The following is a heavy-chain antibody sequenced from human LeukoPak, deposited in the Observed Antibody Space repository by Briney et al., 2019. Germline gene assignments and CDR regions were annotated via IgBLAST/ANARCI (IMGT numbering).Heavy chain of an antibody. V-gene: IGHV1-2*02. CDR2: INPNSGGT. D-gene: IGHD1-26*01. CDR1: GDTFTGHY. Sequence: GASVKVSCKASGDTFTGHYMHWVRQAPGQGLEWMGWINPNSGGTNYAQKFQGRVTMTRDTSISTAYMELSRLRSDDTAVYYCARVWELQGEYYFDYWGQGTLVTVSS. CDR3: ARVWELQGEYYFDY. J-gene: IGHJ4*02.